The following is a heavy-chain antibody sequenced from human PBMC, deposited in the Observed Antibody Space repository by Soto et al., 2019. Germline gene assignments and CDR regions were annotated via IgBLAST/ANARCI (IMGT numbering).Heavy chain of an antibody. CDR3: AREWERITMVRGVTAYYYGMDV. J-gene: IGHJ6*02. V-gene: IGHV3-30-3*01. CDR2: ISYDGSNK. Sequence: VGSLRLSCAASGFTFSSYAMHWVRQAPGKGLEWVAVISYDGSNKYYADSVKGRFTISRDNSKNTLYLQMNSLRAEDTAVYYCAREWERITMVRGVTAYYYGMDVWGQGTTVTVSS. D-gene: IGHD3-10*01. CDR1: GFTFSSYA.